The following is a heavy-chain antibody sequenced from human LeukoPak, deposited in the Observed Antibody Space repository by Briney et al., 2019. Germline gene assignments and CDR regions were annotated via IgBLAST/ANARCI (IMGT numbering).Heavy chain of an antibody. CDR1: GFPFISYE. J-gene: IGHJ4*02. Sequence: GGSLRLSCVVSGFPFISYEMNWVRQAPGKGLEWVSYISSGGTTIHYADSVKGRFSISRDNAKNSLYLQMNSLRAQDTAVYYCARLGWGNYFDYWGQGTLVTVSS. D-gene: IGHD2-15*01. CDR3: ARLGWGNYFDY. CDR2: ISSGGTTI. V-gene: IGHV3-48*03.